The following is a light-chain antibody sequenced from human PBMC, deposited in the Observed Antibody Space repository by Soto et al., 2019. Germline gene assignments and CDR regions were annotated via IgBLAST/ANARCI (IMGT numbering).Light chain of an antibody. J-gene: IGKJ5*01. CDR3: QQYDNLPPFT. CDR1: QDISNY. V-gene: IGKV1-33*01. CDR2: DAS. Sequence: DIQMTQSPSSLSASVGDRVTITCQASQDISNYLNWYQQKPGKAPKLLIYDASNLETGVPSRFSGSGSGTDFTFTISSLQPEDIATYYCQQYDNLPPFTFGQGTRRRL.